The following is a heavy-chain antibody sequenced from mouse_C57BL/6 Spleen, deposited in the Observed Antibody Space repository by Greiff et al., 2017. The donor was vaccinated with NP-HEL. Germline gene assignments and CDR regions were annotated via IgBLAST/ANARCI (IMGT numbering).Heavy chain of an antibody. V-gene: IGHV5-6*01. D-gene: IGHD1-1*01. J-gene: IGHJ2*01. CDR2: ISSGGSYT. CDR1: GFTFSSYG. Sequence: EVHLVESGGDLVKPGGSLKLSCAASGFTFSSYGMSWVRQTPDKRLEWVATISSGGSYTYYPDSVKGRFTISRDNAKNTLYLQMSSLKSEDTAMYYCARHPLITTKGFFDYWGQGTTLTVSS. CDR3: ARHPLITTKGFFDY.